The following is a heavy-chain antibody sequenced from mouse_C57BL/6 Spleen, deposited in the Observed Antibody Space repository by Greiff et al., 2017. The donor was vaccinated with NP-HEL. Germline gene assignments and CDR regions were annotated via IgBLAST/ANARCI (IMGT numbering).Heavy chain of an antibody. CDR3: ARSSDGYSYAMDY. J-gene: IGHJ4*01. Sequence: VQLQQSGAELVKPGASVKISCKASGYAFSSYWMNWVKQRPGKGLEWIGQIYPGDGDTNYNGKFKGKATLTADKSSSTAYMQLSSLTSEDSAVYFCARSSDGYSYAMDYWGQGTSVTVSS. CDR2: IYPGDGDT. V-gene: IGHV1-80*01. D-gene: IGHD2-3*01. CDR1: GYAFSSYW.